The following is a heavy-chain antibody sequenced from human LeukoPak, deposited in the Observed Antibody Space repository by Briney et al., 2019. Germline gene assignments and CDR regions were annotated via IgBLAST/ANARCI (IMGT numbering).Heavy chain of an antibody. D-gene: IGHD6-19*01. CDR2: IIPIFGTT. CDR1: GGTFNSYA. J-gene: IGHJ6*03. CDR3: ATADAVGYYYYYIDV. V-gene: IGHV1-69*13. Sequence: ASVKVSCKAFGGTFNSYAISWVRQAPGQGLEWMGGIIPIFGTTKYAQKFLGRATITADESTSTAYMELSSLRSEDTAVYYCATADAVGYYYYYIDVWGKGTTVTVSS.